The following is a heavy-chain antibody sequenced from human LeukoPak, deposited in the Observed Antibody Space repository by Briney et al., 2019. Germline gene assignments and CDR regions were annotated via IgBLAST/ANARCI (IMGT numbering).Heavy chain of an antibody. V-gene: IGHV3-30*03. CDR2: ISYDGNNK. Sequence: GGSLRLSCAASGFTFSSYGMHWVRQAPGKGLEWVAVISYDGNNKYYADSVKGRFTISRDNSKNTLYLQMNSLRAEDTAVYYCARDLVGGWDDSSGYYYGYFDYWGQGTLVTVSS. D-gene: IGHD3-22*01. CDR1: GFTFSSYG. J-gene: IGHJ4*02. CDR3: ARDLVGGWDDSSGYYYGYFDY.